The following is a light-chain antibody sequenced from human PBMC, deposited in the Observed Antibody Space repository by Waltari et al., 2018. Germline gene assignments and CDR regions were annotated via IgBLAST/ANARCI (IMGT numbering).Light chain of an antibody. CDR3: QVWDSSSDYWV. J-gene: IGLJ3*02. CDR1: KLGRQR. V-gene: IGLV3-21*02. Sequence: SYVLTQPPSVSVAPGQTASITCDRFKLGRQRLLWYQQKESQAPLLVVYDDDDLPSVIPERFSGSNSENTATLTISRVEAGDEADYYCQVWDSSSDYWVFGGGTKLTVL. CDR2: DDD.